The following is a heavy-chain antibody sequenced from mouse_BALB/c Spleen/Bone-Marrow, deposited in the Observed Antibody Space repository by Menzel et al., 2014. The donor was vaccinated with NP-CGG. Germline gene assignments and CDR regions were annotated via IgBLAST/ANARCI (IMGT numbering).Heavy chain of an antibody. V-gene: IGHV14-3*02. CDR2: IDPANGNT. D-gene: IGHD1-1*01. Sequence: VQLQQSGAELVKPGASVKLSCTASGFNIKDTYMHWVKQRPEQGLEWIGRIDPANGNTKYDPKFQGKATITADTSSNTAYLQLNILTSEDTAVYYCAGYCYGSSYGFAYWGQGTLVTVSA. CDR3: AGYCYGSSYGFAY. J-gene: IGHJ3*01. CDR1: GFNIKDTY.